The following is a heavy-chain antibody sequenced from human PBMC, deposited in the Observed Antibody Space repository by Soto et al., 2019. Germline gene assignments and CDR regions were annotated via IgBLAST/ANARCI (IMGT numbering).Heavy chain of an antibody. CDR3: ARRYSSSFDY. CDR2: IYHSGST. Sequence: KSSETLSLTCTVSGGSISSSNWWSWVRQPPGKGLEWIGEIYHSGSTNYNPSLKSRVTISVDTSKNQFSLKLSSVTAADTAVYYCARRYSSSFDYWGQGTLVTVSS. D-gene: IGHD6-13*01. J-gene: IGHJ4*02. CDR1: GGSISSSNW. V-gene: IGHV4-4*02.